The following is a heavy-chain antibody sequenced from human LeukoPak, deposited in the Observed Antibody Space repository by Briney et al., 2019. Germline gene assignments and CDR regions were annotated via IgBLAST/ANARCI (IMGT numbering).Heavy chain of an antibody. CDR2: IYPGDSDT. J-gene: IGHJ5*02. V-gene: IGHV5-51*01. D-gene: IGHD6-13*01. CDR3: ARRSEGSSSWYRYNWFDP. Sequence: GESLKISCKGSGYSFTSYRIGWVSQMPGKGLEWMGIIYPGDSDTRYSPSFQGQVTISADKSISTAYLQWSSLKASDTAMYYCARRSEGSSSWYRYNWFDPWGQGTLVTVSS. CDR1: GYSFTSYR.